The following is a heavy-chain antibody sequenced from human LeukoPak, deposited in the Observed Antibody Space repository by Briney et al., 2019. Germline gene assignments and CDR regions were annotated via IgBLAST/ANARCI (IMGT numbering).Heavy chain of an antibody. J-gene: IGHJ4*02. D-gene: IGHD6-19*01. CDR3: AKRGSGWYFDY. Sequence: GESLRLSCAGSGFTFSSYWMTWVRQAPGKGLEWVANINQEGSTMYYVDSVKGRFTISRDNDKNSVYLQMNSLRAEDTAVYYCAKRGSGWYFDYWGQGTLVTVSS. CDR1: GFTFSSYW. CDR2: INQEGSTM. V-gene: IGHV3-7*03.